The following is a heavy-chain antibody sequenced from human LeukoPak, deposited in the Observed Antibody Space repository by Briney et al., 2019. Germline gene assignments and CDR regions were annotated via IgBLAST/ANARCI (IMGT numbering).Heavy chain of an antibody. CDR3: ARDGDAVTSSYYYYYYMDV. J-gene: IGHJ6*03. Sequence: QSGGSLRLSCAASGFTFSSYAMTWVRQAPGKGLERVSAISGNGGTTYYADSVKGRFTISRDNSKNTLYLQMNSLRAEDTAVYYCARDGDAVTSSYYYYYYMDVWGKGTTVTVSS. V-gene: IGHV3-23*01. CDR2: ISGNGGTT. CDR1: GFTFSSYA. D-gene: IGHD4-17*01.